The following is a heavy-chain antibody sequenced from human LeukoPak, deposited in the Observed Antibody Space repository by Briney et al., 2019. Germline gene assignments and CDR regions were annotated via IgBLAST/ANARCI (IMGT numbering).Heavy chain of an antibody. D-gene: IGHD3-22*01. CDR3: ARVSYYYDSSGYYSFPGGVYYYGMDV. CDR1: GFTFSSYW. V-gene: IGHV3-74*01. Sequence: PGGSLRLSCAASGFTFSSYWMHWVRQAPGKGLVWVSRINSDGSSTSYADSVKGRFTISRDNAKNTLYLQMISLRAEDTAVYYCARVSYYYDSSGYYSFPGGVYYYGMDVWGQGTTVTVSS. CDR2: INSDGSST. J-gene: IGHJ6*02.